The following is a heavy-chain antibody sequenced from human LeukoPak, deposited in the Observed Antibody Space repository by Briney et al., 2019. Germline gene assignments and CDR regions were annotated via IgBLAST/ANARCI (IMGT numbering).Heavy chain of an antibody. Sequence: SSETLSPTCTVSGGSISTSNYYWGWIRQPPGKGLERIGSIYYTGSTYYNPSLMGRVTISVDTSKNQYSLKSNSVTAADTAVYYCATYCRGTSCYEFAYDIWGQGTMVTVSS. CDR3: ATYCRGTSCYEFAYDI. J-gene: IGHJ3*02. CDR1: GGSISTSNYY. D-gene: IGHD2-2*01. CDR2: IYYTGST. V-gene: IGHV4-39*01.